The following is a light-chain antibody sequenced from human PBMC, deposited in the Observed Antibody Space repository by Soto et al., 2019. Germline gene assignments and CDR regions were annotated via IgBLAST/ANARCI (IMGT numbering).Light chain of an antibody. J-gene: IGKJ1*01. V-gene: IGKV1-5*03. Sequence: DIQMTQSPSTLSAPVGDRVTITCRASQNLSSRLAWYQQKPGKAPNLLIYKASSLESGVPSRFSGSGSGTEFTLTISSLQPDDFATYYCQQYSTYPWTFGQGTRWISN. CDR1: QNLSSR. CDR2: KAS. CDR3: QQYSTYPWT.